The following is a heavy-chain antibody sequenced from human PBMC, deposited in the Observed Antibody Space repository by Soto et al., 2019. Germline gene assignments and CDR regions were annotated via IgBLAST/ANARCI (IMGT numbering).Heavy chain of an antibody. J-gene: IGHJ4*02. Sequence: QVQLVQSGAEVKKPGASVKVSCKASGYTFTSYAMHWVRQAPGQRLEWMGWINAGNGHTKYSQKFQGRVTITRVTSASTAYMELSSLRSEDTAVDYCAEVQGGSYYVLPVYWGQCPLVTVSS. CDR1: GYTFTSYA. V-gene: IGHV1-3*01. CDR3: AEVQGGSYYVLPVY. CDR2: INAGNGHT. D-gene: IGHD1-26*01.